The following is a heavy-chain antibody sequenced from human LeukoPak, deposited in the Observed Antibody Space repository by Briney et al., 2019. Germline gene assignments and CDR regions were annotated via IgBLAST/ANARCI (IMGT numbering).Heavy chain of an antibody. CDR1: GFTFSSYG. Sequence: GGSLRLSCAASGFTFSSYGMHWVRQAPGKGLEWVAVIWYDGSNKYYADSVKGRFTISRDNSKNTLYLQMNSLRAEDTAVYYCAKDGEYRARPVDWFDPWGQGTLVTVPS. D-gene: IGHD6-6*01. V-gene: IGHV3-33*06. CDR3: AKDGEYRARPVDWFDP. J-gene: IGHJ5*02. CDR2: IWYDGSNK.